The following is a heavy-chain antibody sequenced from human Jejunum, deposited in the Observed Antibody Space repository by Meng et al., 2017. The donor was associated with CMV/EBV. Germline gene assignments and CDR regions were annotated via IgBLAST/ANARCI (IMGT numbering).Heavy chain of an antibody. D-gene: IGHD3-22*01. V-gene: IGHV3-23*01. J-gene: IGHJ3*01. CDR1: SSYA. CDR2: ISGGDISR. Sequence: SSYAVSGVRQAPGKGLEWVSGISGGDISRYYADSVKGRFTISRDNSKNTVYLQMTSLRAEDTAVYYCAKHDRYDSSGYSVLGAFDVWGHGTMVTVSS. CDR3: AKHDRYDSSGYSVLGAFDV.